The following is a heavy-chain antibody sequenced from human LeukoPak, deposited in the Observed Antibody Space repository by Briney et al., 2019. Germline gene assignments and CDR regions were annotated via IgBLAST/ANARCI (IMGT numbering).Heavy chain of an antibody. V-gene: IGHV3-21*01. CDR2: ISSSSSYI. D-gene: IGHD3-22*01. J-gene: IGHJ6*02. Sequence: GRSLGLSCAASGFTFSSYGMHWVRQAPGKGLEWVSSISSSSSYIYYADSVKGRFTISRDNAKNSLFLQMNSLRAEDTAVYYCARDSDFDSSGYYPYYYYYYKMDVWGQGTTVTVSS. CDR3: ARDSDFDSSGYYPYYYYYYKMDV. CDR1: GFTFSSYG.